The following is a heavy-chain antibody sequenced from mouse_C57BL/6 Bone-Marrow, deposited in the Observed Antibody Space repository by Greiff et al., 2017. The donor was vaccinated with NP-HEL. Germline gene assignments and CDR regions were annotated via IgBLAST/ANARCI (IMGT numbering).Heavy chain of an antibody. V-gene: IGHV1-55*01. CDR1: GYTFTSYW. CDR2: IYPGSGST. J-gene: IGHJ3*01. CDR3: ARDYYGSRVFAY. Sequence: QVQLQQPGAELVKPGASVKMSCKASGYTFTSYWITWVKQRPGQGLEWIGDIYPGSGSTNYNEKFKSKATLTVDTSSSTAYMQLSSLTSEDSAVYDCARDYYGSRVFAYWGQGTLVTVSA. D-gene: IGHD1-1*01.